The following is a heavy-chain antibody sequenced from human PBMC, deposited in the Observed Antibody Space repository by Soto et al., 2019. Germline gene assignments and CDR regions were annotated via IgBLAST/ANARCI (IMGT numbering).Heavy chain of an antibody. J-gene: IGHJ4*02. D-gene: IGHD6-25*01. CDR3: ARDGVAAGNINFDY. CDR1: GYTFTNCA. Sequence: ASVKVSCKASGYTFTNCAMHWVRQAPGQRLEWMGWINGGNGNTKYSPKLQDRVTITRDTSASTAYMELSSLRSEDTALYYCARDGVAAGNINFDYWGQGTLVTVSS. V-gene: IGHV1-3*01. CDR2: INGGNGNT.